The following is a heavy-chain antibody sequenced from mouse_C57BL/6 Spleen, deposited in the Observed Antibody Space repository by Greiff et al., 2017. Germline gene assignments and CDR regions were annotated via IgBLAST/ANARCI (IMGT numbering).Heavy chain of an antibody. CDR1: GYAFSSSW. D-gene: IGHD3-2*02. Sequence: QVQLKESGPELVKPGASVKISCKASGYAFSSSWMNWVKQRPGKGLEWIGRIYPGDGDTNYNGKFKGKAKLTADKSSSTAYMQLSGLTSEDSAVYFCARDSGAYWGQGTLVTVSA. CDR3: ARDSGAY. J-gene: IGHJ3*01. CDR2: IYPGDGDT. V-gene: IGHV1-82*01.